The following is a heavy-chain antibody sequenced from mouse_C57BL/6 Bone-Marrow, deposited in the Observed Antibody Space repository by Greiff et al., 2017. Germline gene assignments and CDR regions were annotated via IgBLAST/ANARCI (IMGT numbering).Heavy chain of an antibody. J-gene: IGHJ1*03. V-gene: IGHV5-2*01. CDR1: EYEFPSYD. CDR3: ARHGYYYGSSYGWYFDV. Sequence: EVKLMESGGGLVQPGESLKLSCESNEYEFPSYDMSWVRKTPEKRLELVAAINSDGGSTYYPDTMERRFIISRDNTKKTLYLQMSSLRSEVTALYYCARHGYYYGSSYGWYFDVWGTGTTVTVSS. D-gene: IGHD1-1*01. CDR2: INSDGGST.